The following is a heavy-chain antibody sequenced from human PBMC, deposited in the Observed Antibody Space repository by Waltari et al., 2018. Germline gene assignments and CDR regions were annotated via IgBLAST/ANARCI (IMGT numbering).Heavy chain of an antibody. V-gene: IGHV1-69*13. J-gene: IGHJ4*02. Sequence: QVQLVQSGAEVKKPGSSVKVSCKASGGTFSSSAISWVRQAPGQGLEWMGRIIPIFGTANYAQKFQGRVTITADKSTSTAYMELSSLRSEDTAVYYCAREGDFWSGYYFFDYWGQGTLVTVSS. CDR2: IIPIFGTA. CDR1: GGTFSSSA. D-gene: IGHD3-3*01. CDR3: AREGDFWSGYYFFDY.